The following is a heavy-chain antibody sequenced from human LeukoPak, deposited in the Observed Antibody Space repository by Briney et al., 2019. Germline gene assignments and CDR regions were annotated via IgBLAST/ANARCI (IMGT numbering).Heavy chain of an antibody. D-gene: IGHD3-3*01. J-gene: IGHJ4*02. CDR1: GFTFSDAW. Sequence: GGSLRLSCAASGFTFSDAWMSWVRQAPGKGLEWVSSIRGDSTETRHADSLMGRFTISRDNAKKSLYLQMNSLRAEDTAVYYCARGHFGVVLDYWGQGTLVTVSS. V-gene: IGHV3-11*06. CDR3: ARGHFGVVLDY. CDR2: IRGDSTET.